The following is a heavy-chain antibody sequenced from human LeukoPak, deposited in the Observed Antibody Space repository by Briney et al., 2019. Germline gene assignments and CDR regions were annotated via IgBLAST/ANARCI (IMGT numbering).Heavy chain of an antibody. V-gene: IGHV1-2*02. CDR1: GYTFTGYY. CDR2: INPNSGGT. J-gene: IGHJ2*01. D-gene: IGHD3-22*01. CDR3: ARQDNYYDSSGYTPYWYFDL. Sequence: ASVKVSCKASGYTFTGYYMHWVRQAPGHGLEWMGWINPNSGGTNYAQKFQGRVTMTRDTSISTAYMELSRLRSDDTAVYYCARQDNYYDSSGYTPYWYFDLWGRGTLVTVSS.